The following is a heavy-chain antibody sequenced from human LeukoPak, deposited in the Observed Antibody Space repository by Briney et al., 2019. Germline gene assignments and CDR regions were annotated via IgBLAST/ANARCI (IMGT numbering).Heavy chain of an antibody. CDR3: ARQDYYVSGGYYYYMDV. CDR2: IYYSGST. D-gene: IGHD3-10*02. V-gene: IGHV4-39*01. Sequence: SEILSLTCTVSGGPISSSSYYWGWIRQPPGKGLEWIGSIYYSGSTYYNPSLKSRVTISVDTSKNQFSLKLSSVTAADTAVYYCARQDYYVSGGYYYYMDVWGKGTTVTVSS. J-gene: IGHJ6*03. CDR1: GGPISSSSYY.